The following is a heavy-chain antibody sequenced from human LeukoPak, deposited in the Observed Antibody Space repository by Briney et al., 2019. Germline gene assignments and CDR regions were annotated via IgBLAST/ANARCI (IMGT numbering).Heavy chain of an antibody. V-gene: IGHV3-21*01. CDR1: GFIFSNYS. CDR2: ISSSSGFI. CDR3: ATSLGGSGSGFGD. D-gene: IGHD3-10*01. J-gene: IGHJ4*02. Sequence: PGGSLRLSCAASGFIFSNYSMNWARQAPGKGLEWVSSISSSSGFIYYADSLNGRFTISRDNAKNSLYMQMNSLRAEDTAVYYCATSLGGSGSGFGDWGQGTLVTVSS.